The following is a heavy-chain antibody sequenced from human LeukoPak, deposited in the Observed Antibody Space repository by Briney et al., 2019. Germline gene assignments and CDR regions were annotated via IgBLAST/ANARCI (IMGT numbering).Heavy chain of an antibody. CDR3: ATLGGDCSGGSCGL. Sequence: GRSLRLSCAASGFTFSSYAMHWVRQAPGKGLEWVAVISYGGSNKYYADSVKGRFTISRDNSKNTLYLQMNSLRAEDTAVYYCATLGGDCSGGSCGLWGRGTLVTVSS. CDR1: GFTFSSYA. V-gene: IGHV3-30-3*01. D-gene: IGHD2-15*01. CDR2: ISYGGSNK. J-gene: IGHJ2*01.